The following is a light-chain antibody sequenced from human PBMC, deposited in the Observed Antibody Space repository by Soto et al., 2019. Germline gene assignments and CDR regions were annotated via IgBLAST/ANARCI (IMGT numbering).Light chain of an antibody. J-gene: IGLJ1*01. CDR2: EVN. CDR1: SSDIGKSKY. V-gene: IGLV2-14*01. Sequence: QSVLTQPASVSGSPGQSITFPCTVTSSDIGKSKYVSWFQQLPGEAPRLIIYEVNSRPSGISDRFSGSKSGNSASLTIYGLQAEDEADYYCISYRGSDTSYVFGTGTKVTVL. CDR3: ISYRGSDTSYV.